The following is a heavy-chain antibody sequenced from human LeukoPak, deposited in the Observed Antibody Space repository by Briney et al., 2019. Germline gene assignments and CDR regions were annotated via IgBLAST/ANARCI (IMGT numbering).Heavy chain of an antibody. J-gene: IGHJ4*02. D-gene: IGHD3-16*01. V-gene: IGHV3-49*04. Sequence: GGSLRLSCTAPGFTFGDYAMSWVRQAPGKGLEWVGFIRSNFYGGTTDYAASVKGRFTISRDGSKSIAYLQMNSLKTEDTAVYYCTRGGGGDPVDYWGQGALVTVSS. CDR2: IRSNFYGGTT. CDR1: GFTFGDYA. CDR3: TRGGGGDPVDY.